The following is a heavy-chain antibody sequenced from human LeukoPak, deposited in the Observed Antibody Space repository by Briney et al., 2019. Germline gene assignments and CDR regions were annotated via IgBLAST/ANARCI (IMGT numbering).Heavy chain of an antibody. J-gene: IGHJ4*02. CDR1: GYTFTSYY. CDR2: INPSGGST. Sequence: ASVKVSCKASGYTFTSYYMHWVRQAPGQGLEWMGIINPSGGSTSYAQKFQGRVTMTRDMSTSTVYMELSSLRSEDTAVYYCARVGTLAASDYWGQGTLVTVSS. CDR3: ARVGTLAASDY. V-gene: IGHV1-46*01. D-gene: IGHD6-6*01.